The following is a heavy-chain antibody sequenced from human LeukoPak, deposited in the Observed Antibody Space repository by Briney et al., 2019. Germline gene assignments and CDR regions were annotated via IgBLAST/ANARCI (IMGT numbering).Heavy chain of an antibody. CDR2: INHSGST. Sequence: SETLSLTCAVYGGSFTDYYWSWIRQPPGKGLEWIWEINHSGSTNYNPSLKSRVTISVDTSKNQFSLKLSSVTAADTAVYYCASLTGTTDYYYYYMDVWGKGTTVTVSS. D-gene: IGHD1-20*01. J-gene: IGHJ6*03. CDR3: ASLTGTTDYYYYYMDV. V-gene: IGHV4-34*01. CDR1: GGSFTDYY.